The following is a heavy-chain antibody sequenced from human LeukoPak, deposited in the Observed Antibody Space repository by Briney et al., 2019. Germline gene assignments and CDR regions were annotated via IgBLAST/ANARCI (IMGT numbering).Heavy chain of an antibody. J-gene: IGHJ6*02. CDR3: ARDSVTTPMYYYYGMDV. D-gene: IGHD4-11*01. V-gene: IGHV3-21*01. CDR2: ISSSSSYI. Sequence: GSLRLSCAASGFTFSSYSINWVRQAPGKGLEWVSSISSSSSYIYYADSVKGRFTISRDNAKNSLYLQMNSLRAEDTAVYYCARDSVTTPMYYYYGMDVWGQGTTVTVSS. CDR1: GFTFSSYS.